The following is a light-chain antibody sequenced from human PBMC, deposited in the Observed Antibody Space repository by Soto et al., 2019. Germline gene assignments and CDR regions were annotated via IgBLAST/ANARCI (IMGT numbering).Light chain of an antibody. CDR1: SSDVGGYNY. CDR2: DVT. V-gene: IGLV2-14*03. J-gene: IGLJ1*01. CDR3: SSYTSDTTGV. Sequence: QSALTQPASVSGSPGQSIAISCTGTSSDVGGYNYVSWYQQHPCKAPKLMIYDVTTRPSGVSNRFSGSKSGNTAALTISGLQAEDEADYYCSSYTSDTTGVFGTGTKLTVL.